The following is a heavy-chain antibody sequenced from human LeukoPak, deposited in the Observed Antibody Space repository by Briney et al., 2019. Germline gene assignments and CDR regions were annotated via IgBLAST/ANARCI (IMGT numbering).Heavy chain of an antibody. J-gene: IGHJ4*02. CDR2: IYTSGST. D-gene: IGHD3-22*01. CDR1: GGSISSGSYY. Sequence: PSETLSLTCTVSGGSISSGSYYWSWIRQPAGKGLEWIGRIYTSGSTNYNPSLKSRVTISLDTSKNQFSLKLSSVTAADTAVYFCARADYYDSSAMDYWGQGTLVTVSS. CDR3: ARADYYDSSAMDY. V-gene: IGHV4-61*02.